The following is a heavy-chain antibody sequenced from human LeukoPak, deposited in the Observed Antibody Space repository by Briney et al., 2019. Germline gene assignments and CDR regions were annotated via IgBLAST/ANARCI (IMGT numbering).Heavy chain of an antibody. D-gene: IGHD6-19*01. CDR2: IHYSGST. Sequence: SETLSLTCTVSGGSISSYCWSWIRQPPGKGLEWIGYIHYSGSTNYNPSLKSRVTISVDTSKNQFSLRLSSVTAADTAVYYCARAQWLAHDAFDIWGQGTMVTVSS. CDR1: GGSISSYC. V-gene: IGHV4-59*01. J-gene: IGHJ3*02. CDR3: ARAQWLAHDAFDI.